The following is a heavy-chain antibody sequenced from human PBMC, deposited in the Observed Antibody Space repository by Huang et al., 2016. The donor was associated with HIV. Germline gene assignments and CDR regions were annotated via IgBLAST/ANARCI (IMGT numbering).Heavy chain of an antibody. Sequence: QVQLVQSGAEVKTPGSSVKVSCKASGGTFSKYAISWVRQAPGQGLEWMGGNSPMFGTPNYARKFQGRVTITADDSTSTTYVEVSSLRSEDTALYYCARGQLGSYGDYDVLYWGQRTLVTVSS. D-gene: IGHD4-17*01. V-gene: IGHV1-69*13. J-gene: IGHJ4*02. CDR3: ARGQLGSYGDYDVLY. CDR2: NSPMFGTP. CDR1: GGTFSKYA.